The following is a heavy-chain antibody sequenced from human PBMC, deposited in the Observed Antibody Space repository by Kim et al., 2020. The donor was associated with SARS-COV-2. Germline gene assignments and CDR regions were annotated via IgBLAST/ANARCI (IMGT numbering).Heavy chain of an antibody. CDR3: ARGGYCSGGSCLSLDY. CDR2: INPSGGST. V-gene: IGHV1-46*01. D-gene: IGHD2-15*01. J-gene: IGHJ4*02. CDR1: GYTFTSYY. Sequence: ASVKVSCKASGYTFTSYYMHWVRQAPGQGLEWMGIINPSGGSTSYAQKFQGRVTMTRDTSTSTVYMELSSLRSEDTAVYYCARGGYCSGGSCLSLDYWGQGTLVTVSS.